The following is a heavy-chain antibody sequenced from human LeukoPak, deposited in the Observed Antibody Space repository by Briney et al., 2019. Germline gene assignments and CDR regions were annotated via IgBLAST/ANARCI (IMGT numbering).Heavy chain of an antibody. J-gene: IGHJ4*02. CDR2: INHSGST. CDR1: GGSFSGYY. CDR3: ARVNDQYYINGFDY. Sequence: SETLSLTCAVYGGSFSGYYWSWIRQPPGKGLEWIGEINHSGSTNYNPSPKSRVTISVDTSKNQFSLRLSSVTAADTAVYYCARVNDQYYINGFDYWGQGTLVTVS. V-gene: IGHV4-34*01. D-gene: IGHD2/OR15-2a*01.